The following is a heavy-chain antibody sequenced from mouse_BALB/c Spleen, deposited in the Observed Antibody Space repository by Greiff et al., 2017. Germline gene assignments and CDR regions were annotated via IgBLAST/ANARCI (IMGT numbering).Heavy chain of an antibody. D-gene: IGHD2-3*01. V-gene: IGHV14-3*02. CDR2: IDPANGNT. CDR1: GFNIKDTY. J-gene: IGHJ1*01. Sequence: VQLKQSGAELVKPGASVKLSCTASGFNIKDTYMHWVKQRPEQGLEWIGRIDPANGNTKYDPKFQGKATITADTSSNTAYLQLSSLTSEDTAVYYCASPYDGYHWYFDVWGAGTTVTVSS. CDR3: ASPYDGYHWYFDV.